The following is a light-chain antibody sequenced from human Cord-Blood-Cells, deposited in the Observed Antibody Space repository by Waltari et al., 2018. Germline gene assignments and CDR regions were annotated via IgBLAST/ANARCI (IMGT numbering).Light chain of an antibody. CDR2: GAS. J-gene: IGKJ2*01. CDR3: QQYSSSPMYT. CDR1: PSVSRSY. Sequence: EIVLTQSPGTLSLSPGERATLSCRASPSVSRSYLAWYQQKPGQAPRLLIYGASSRATGIPDRFSGRGSVTDFTLTISRLEPEDFAVYYCQQYSSSPMYTFGQGTKLEIK. V-gene: IGKV3-20*01.